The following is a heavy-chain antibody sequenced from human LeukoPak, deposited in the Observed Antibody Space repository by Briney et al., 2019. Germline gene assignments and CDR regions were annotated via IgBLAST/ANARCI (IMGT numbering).Heavy chain of an antibody. D-gene: IGHD3-22*01. Sequence: GGSLRLSCAASGFTFSSYAMSWVRQAPGKGLEWVSAISGSGGSTYYADSVKGRFTISRDNSKNTLYLQMNSLRAEDTAVYYCAKDSISEHHYYDSSGYYSPLGYWGQGTLVTVSS. CDR3: AKDSISEHHYYDSSGYYSPLGY. CDR1: GFTFSSYA. J-gene: IGHJ4*02. CDR2: ISGSGGST. V-gene: IGHV3-23*01.